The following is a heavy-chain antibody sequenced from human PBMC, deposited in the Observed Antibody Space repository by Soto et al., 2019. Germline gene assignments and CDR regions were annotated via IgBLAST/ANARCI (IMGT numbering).Heavy chain of an antibody. Sequence: QVQLVESGGGVVQPGMSLTLSCSASGFTCSSFGMHWVRQAPGKGLEWVAIVSYDGRKSYYADSVKGRFIISRDNSKNTLYLQMFSLTVEDTAVYHCAKILYDIYTSPLDYWGQGTLVTVSS. CDR3: AKILYDIYTSPLDY. J-gene: IGHJ1*01. CDR2: VSYDGRKS. V-gene: IGHV3-30*18. CDR1: GFTCSSFG. D-gene: IGHD2-15*01.